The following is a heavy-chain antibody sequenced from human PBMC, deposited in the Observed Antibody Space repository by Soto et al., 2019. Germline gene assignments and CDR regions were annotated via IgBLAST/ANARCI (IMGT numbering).Heavy chain of an antibody. Sequence: GGPLRLSCAASGFTFSSYAMSWVRQAPGKGLEWVSAISGSGGSTYYADSVKGRFTISRDNSKNTLYLQMNSLRAEDTAVYYCAKAPVGATGPNFDYWGQGTLVTVSS. D-gene: IGHD1-26*01. CDR1: GFTFSSYA. CDR3: AKAPVGATGPNFDY. V-gene: IGHV3-23*01. J-gene: IGHJ4*02. CDR2: ISGSGGST.